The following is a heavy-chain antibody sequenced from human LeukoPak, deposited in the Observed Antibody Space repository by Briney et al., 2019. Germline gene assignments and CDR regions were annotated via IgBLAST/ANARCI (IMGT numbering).Heavy chain of an antibody. CDR3: VRARGYYNAGNDY. V-gene: IGHV3-21*01. CDR1: GFTFSIYA. J-gene: IGHJ4*02. Sequence: GGSLRLSCAASGFTFSIYAMNWVRQAPGKGLEWVSSISSSSSYIYYADSVKGRFTISRDNAKNSLYLQMNSLRAEDTAVYYCVRARGYYNAGNDYWGQGTLVTVSS. D-gene: IGHD3-9*01. CDR2: ISSSSSYI.